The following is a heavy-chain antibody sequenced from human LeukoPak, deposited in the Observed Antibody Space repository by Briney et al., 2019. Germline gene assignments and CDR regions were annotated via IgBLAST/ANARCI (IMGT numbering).Heavy chain of an antibody. D-gene: IGHD2-2*01. Sequence: SVKVSCKASGGSFSSNIICWVRHAPGQGLEWMGGIVPIFGKTKYAQKFQGRVTITTDESSSTAYMELSSLRSDDTAIYYCARGCGIPAPISWLDPWGQGTLVTVSS. CDR2: IVPIFGKT. V-gene: IGHV1-69*05. CDR3: ARGCGIPAPISWLDP. CDR1: GGSFSSNI. J-gene: IGHJ5*02.